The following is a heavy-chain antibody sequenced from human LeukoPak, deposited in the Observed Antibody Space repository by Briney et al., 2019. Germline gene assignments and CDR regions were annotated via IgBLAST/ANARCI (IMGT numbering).Heavy chain of an antibody. CDR3: ARGGGIYGLWDY. V-gene: IGHV3-74*03. CDR1: GFTFSSYW. Sequence: GGSLRLSCAASGFTFSSYWMHWVRQAPGKGLVWVSRIYSDGSSYTADSVKGRFTISRDNAKDTLYLQMNSLRVEDTAVSYCARGGGIYGLWDYWGQGTLVTVSS. J-gene: IGHJ4*02. CDR2: IYSDGSSY. D-gene: IGHD1-26*01.